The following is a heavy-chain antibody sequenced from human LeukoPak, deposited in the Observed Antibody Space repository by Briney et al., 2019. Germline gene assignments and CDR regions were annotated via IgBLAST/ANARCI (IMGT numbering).Heavy chain of an antibody. CDR3: ARDRPWGDSSGYYRYFVY. J-gene: IGHJ4*02. CDR2: IYYSGST. Sequence: SETLSLTCTVSGGSISSYYWSWIRQPPGKGLEWIGYIYYSGSTNYNPSLKSRVTISVDTSKNQFSLKLNSVTAADTAVYYCARDRPWGDSSGYYRYFVYWGQGTLVTVSS. CDR1: GGSISSYY. V-gene: IGHV4-59*12. D-gene: IGHD3-22*01.